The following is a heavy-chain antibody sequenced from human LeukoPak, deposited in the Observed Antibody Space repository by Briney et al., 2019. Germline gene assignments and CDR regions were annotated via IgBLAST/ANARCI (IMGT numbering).Heavy chain of an antibody. D-gene: IGHD2-15*01. J-gene: IGHJ5*02. V-gene: IGHV1-2*02. Sequence: ASVKVSCKASVYTFIGYYIHWVRQAPGQGLEWMGWINPNSGATNYLQKFQGRVTMTRDTSINTAYMELSSLRSDDTAVYYCARQPGYCSGGRCYGRRLDRWGQGTLVTVSS. CDR1: VYTFIGYY. CDR3: ARQPGYCSGGRCYGRRLDR. CDR2: INPNSGAT.